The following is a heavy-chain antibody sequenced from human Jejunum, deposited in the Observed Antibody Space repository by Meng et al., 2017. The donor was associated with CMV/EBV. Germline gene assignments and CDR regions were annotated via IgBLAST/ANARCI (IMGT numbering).Heavy chain of an antibody. CDR3: ARAEEQSPPRY. J-gene: IGHJ4*02. CDR2: INTNTGKP. Sequence: SSKTAGYIFTTFALNWVRQAPGQGPEWMGWINTNTGKPTYAQGFAGRFVFSLDTSVSTAYLQISSLRAEDTSVFYCARAEEQSPPRYWGQGTLVTVSS. D-gene: IGHD1-14*01. V-gene: IGHV7-4-1*02. CDR1: GYIFTTFA.